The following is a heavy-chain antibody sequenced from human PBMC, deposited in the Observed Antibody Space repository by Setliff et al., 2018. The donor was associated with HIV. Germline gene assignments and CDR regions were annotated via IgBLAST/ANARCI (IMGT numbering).Heavy chain of an antibody. V-gene: IGHV4-34*01. Sequence: PSETLSLTCAVYGGSLSGYYWNWVRQSPGRGLEWIGEINQSGNTNFNPSLKSRLIISVDTSKSQFSLKLTSVTAADTALYYCAREGGQGYSGSGSFYHRNFDLWGRGTLVTVSS. J-gene: IGHJ2*01. CDR1: GGSLSGYY. CDR3: AREGGQGYSGSGSFYHRNFDL. D-gene: IGHD3-10*01. CDR2: INQSGNT.